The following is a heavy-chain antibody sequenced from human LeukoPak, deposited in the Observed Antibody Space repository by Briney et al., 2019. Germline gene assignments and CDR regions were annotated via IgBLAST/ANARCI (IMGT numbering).Heavy chain of an antibody. CDR3: ARGWLAETTVVTPYNY. J-gene: IGHJ4*02. Sequence: ASVKVSCKASGGTFSSYAISWVRQAPGQGLEWMGGIIPIFGIANYAQKFQGRVTITADESTSTAYMELSSLRSEDTAVYYCARGWLAETTVVTPYNYWGQGTLVTVSS. CDR1: GGTFSSYA. V-gene: IGHV1-69*13. D-gene: IGHD2-21*02. CDR2: IIPIFGIA.